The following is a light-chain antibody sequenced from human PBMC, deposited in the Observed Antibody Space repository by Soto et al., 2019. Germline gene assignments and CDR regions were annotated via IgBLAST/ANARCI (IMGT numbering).Light chain of an antibody. CDR2: DAS. CDR1: QNINNY. Sequence: DIQMTQSPSSLSASVGDRVTITCQASQNINNYLNWYQQKPGRAPKLLIYDASTLQTGVPSRFSGSGSGTDFTLTISYLQSEDFGTYYCQQFYNYPRTFGKGTKV. CDR3: QQFYNYPRT. J-gene: IGKJ1*01. V-gene: IGKV1-33*01.